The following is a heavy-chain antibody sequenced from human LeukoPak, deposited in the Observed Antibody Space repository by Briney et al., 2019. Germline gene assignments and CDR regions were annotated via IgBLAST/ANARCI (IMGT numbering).Heavy chain of an antibody. D-gene: IGHD2-15*01. J-gene: IGHJ4*02. CDR1: GFTVSSNY. V-gene: IGHV3-66*01. CDR3: ASRPTLGYCSGGSCSDGPDY. CDR2: IYGGGST. Sequence: PGGSLRLSCAASGFTVSSNYMSWVRQAPGKGLEWVSVIYGGGSTFYADSVKCRFTISRDNSKNTLYLQMNSLRAEDTAVYYCASRPTLGYCSGGSCSDGPDYWGQGTLVTVSS.